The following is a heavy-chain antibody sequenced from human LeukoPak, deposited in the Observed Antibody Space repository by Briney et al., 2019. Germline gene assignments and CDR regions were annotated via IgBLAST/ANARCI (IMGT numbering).Heavy chain of an antibody. Sequence: PGRSLRLSCAASGFTFSSCGMHWVRQAPGKGLEWVAVISYDGSNKYYADSVKGRFTISRDNSKNTLYLQMNSLRAEDTAVYYCAKDPSRYFDLGYFDYWGQGTLVTVSS. V-gene: IGHV3-30*18. CDR3: AKDPSRYFDLGYFDY. D-gene: IGHD3-9*01. CDR1: GFTFSSCG. J-gene: IGHJ4*02. CDR2: ISYDGSNK.